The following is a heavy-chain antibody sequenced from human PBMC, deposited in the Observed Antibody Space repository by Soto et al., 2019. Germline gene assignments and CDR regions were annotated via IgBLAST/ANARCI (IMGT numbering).Heavy chain of an antibody. V-gene: IGHV3-30*03. CDR3: ATDLLGPGRAYGMDV. D-gene: IGHD7-27*01. J-gene: IGHJ6*02. CDR2: ISYDGSNK. Sequence: QVQLVESGGGVVQPGRSLRLSCAASGFTFSSYGMHWVRQAPGKGLEWVAVISYDGSNKYYADSVKGRFTISRDNSKNTLYLQMNSLGAEETAGYDCATDLLGPGRAYGMDVWGQGTTVTVSS. CDR1: GFTFSSYG.